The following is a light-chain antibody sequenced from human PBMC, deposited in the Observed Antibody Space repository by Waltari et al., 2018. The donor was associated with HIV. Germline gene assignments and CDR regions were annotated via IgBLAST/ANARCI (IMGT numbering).Light chain of an antibody. Sequence: DVQVPQLPSTLTASAGDRVSITCRVIQTIDNYLAWYQQSPDKAPNLLIYRSSTLESGVPSRFSGSGSVTDFTLTINNLQPNDSATYYCKQYQSYSLFMFGPRTNVEIK. V-gene: IGKV1-5*03. CDR2: RSS. J-gene: IGKJ1*01. CDR1: QTIDNY. CDR3: KQYQSYSLFM.